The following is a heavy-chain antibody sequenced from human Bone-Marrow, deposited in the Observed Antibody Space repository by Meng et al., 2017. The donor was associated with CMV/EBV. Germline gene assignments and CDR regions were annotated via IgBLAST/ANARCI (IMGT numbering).Heavy chain of an antibody. CDR1: GYTFTGYY. V-gene: IGHV1-2*02. D-gene: IGHD6-6*01. CDR3: ARDRARGGVWYYGMDV. Sequence: ASVKVSCKAAGYTFTGYYIHRVRQAPGQGLEWMGWINPNSGGTNYAQKLLGRVTMTRDTSISTAYMELSRLRSDDTAVYYCARDRARGGVWYYGMDVWGQGTTVTVSS. J-gene: IGHJ6*02. CDR2: INPNSGGT.